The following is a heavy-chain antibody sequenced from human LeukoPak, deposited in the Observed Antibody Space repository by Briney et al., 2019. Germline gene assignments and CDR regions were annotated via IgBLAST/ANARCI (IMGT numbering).Heavy chain of an antibody. Sequence: GRFLRLSCAASGFTFDDYGMHWVRQAPGKGLEWVSGISWNSGSIGYADSVKGRFTISRDNAKSTLYLQMNSLRADDMALYYCTKASGYSSGAVDYWGQGTLVTVSS. D-gene: IGHD5-18*01. J-gene: IGHJ4*02. CDR3: TKASGYSSGAVDY. V-gene: IGHV3-9*03. CDR1: GFTFDDYG. CDR2: ISWNSGSI.